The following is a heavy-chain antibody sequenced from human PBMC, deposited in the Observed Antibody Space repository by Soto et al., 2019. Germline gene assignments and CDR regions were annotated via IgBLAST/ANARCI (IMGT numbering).Heavy chain of an antibody. CDR2: IYQSGST. D-gene: IGHD3-22*01. CDR3: ARELLFYDSDGFSWDDAFAI. CDR1: GGSLSSSAYS. Sequence: QMHLQESGSGLVKPSQTLSLTCAVSGGSLSSSAYSWSWIRQPPGKGLEWIGFIYQSGSTYYNPSLKSRVTMSPARPKNQFSLKLSSVSAADTAVYYCARELLFYDSDGFSWDDAFAIWGQGTMVTVSS. J-gene: IGHJ3*02. V-gene: IGHV4-30-2*01.